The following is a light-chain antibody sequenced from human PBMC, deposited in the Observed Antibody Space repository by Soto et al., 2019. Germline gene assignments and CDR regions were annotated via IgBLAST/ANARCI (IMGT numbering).Light chain of an antibody. CDR3: SSYTTSSTLYV. V-gene: IGLV2-18*02. CDR1: SSDVGSFNL. Sequence: QSALTQPPSVSGSPGQSVTISCAGTSSDVGSFNLVSWYQQPPGTAPKLMIFEVTNRPSGVSDRFSGSKSDNTASLTISGLQAEDEADYYCSSYTTSSTLYVFGTGTKVTVL. J-gene: IGLJ1*01. CDR2: EVT.